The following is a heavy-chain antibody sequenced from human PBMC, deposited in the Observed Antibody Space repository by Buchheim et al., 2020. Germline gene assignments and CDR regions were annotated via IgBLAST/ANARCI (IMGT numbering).Heavy chain of an antibody. D-gene: IGHD5-12*01. CDR1: GGYISSGDYY. J-gene: IGHJ6*02. CDR3: ARVTGEWLRLLYYYYGMDV. Sequence: QVQLQESGPGLVKPSQTLSLTCTVSGGYISSGDYYWSWIRQPPGKGLEWIGYIYYSGSTYYNPSLKSRVAISVEQSTNQFSLKLSSVTAADTAVYYCARVTGEWLRLLYYYYGMDVWGQGTT. CDR2: IYYSGST. V-gene: IGHV4-30-4*01.